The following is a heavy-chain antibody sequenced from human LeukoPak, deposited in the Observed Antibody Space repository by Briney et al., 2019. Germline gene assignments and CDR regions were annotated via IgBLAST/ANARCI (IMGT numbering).Heavy chain of an antibody. Sequence: GGSRRLSWAAARSTVSSNYLSWVRQAPGKGLEWVSVIDSDGSTYYADAVKGRFIISRDNSKNTLYLRMNSLRAEDTAVYYCARDWGWLQLGDDGFDICGQGTMVTVSS. J-gene: IGHJ3*02. CDR2: IDSDGST. V-gene: IGHV3-66*01. CDR1: RSTVSSNY. CDR3: ARDWGWLQLGDDGFDI. D-gene: IGHD5-24*01.